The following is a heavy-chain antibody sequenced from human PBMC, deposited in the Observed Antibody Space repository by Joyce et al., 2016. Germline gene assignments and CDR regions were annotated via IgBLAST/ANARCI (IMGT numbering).Heavy chain of an antibody. J-gene: IGHJ4*02. Sequence: QVQLVESGGGAVQPGMSLRLSCAASGFTFSNDGMHWVRQAPGKGLEWVGVSSYDGNFKYYGDSVKCRFTISRDNSKNTLFLQMTSLRAEDTAVYFCAKVIYRSSAGAVDNWGQGTLVSVSS. CDR1: GFTFSNDG. V-gene: IGHV3-30*18. D-gene: IGHD3-22*01. CDR3: AKVIYRSSAGAVDN. CDR2: SSYDGNFK.